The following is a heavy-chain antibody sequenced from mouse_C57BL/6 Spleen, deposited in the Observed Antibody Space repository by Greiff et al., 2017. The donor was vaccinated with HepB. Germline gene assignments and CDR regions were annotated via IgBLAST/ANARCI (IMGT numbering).Heavy chain of an antibody. D-gene: IGHD3-2*02. CDR2: IYPGGGYT. J-gene: IGHJ2*01. CDR3: ARKAQAAYFDY. Sequence: VKLQESGAELVRPGTSVKMSCKASGYTFTNYWIGWAKQRPGHGLEWIGDIYPGGGYTNYNEKFKGKATLTADKSSSTAYMQFSSLTSEDSAIYYCARKAQAAYFDYWGQGTTLTVSS. V-gene: IGHV1-63*01. CDR1: GYTFTNYW.